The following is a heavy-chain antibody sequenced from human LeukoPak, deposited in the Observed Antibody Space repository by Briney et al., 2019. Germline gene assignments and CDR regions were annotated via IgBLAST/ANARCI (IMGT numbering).Heavy chain of an antibody. CDR2: MRYDGSNI. CDR1: GFTFSSYV. CDR3: ARGGSWVVTAIFLFDY. D-gene: IGHD2-21*02. V-gene: IGHV3-30*02. Sequence: GGSLRLSCAASGFTFSSYVMHWVRQAPGKGLEWVAFMRYDGSNIYYADSVKGRFTISRDNSKNTLYLQMNSLRAEDTAVYYCARGGSWVVTAIFLFDYWGQGTLVTVSS. J-gene: IGHJ4*02.